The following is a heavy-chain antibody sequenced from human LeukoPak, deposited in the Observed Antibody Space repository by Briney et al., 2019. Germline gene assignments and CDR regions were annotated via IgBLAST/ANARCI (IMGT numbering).Heavy chain of an antibody. CDR2: INHSGST. J-gene: IGHJ4*02. V-gene: IGHV4-34*01. D-gene: IGHD3-16*01. CDR1: GGSFSGYY. Sequence: PSETLSLTCAVYGGSFSGYYWSWIRQPPGEGLEWIGEINHSGSTNYNPSLTSRVTISVDTSKNQFSLKLSSVTAADTAVYYCARGRRGIFDYWGQGTLVTVSS. CDR3: ARGRRGIFDY.